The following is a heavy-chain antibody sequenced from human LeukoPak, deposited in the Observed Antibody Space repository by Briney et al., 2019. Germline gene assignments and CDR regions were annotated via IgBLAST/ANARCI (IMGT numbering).Heavy chain of an antibody. J-gene: IGHJ4*02. CDR1: GGSISSYY. V-gene: IGHV4-59*06. D-gene: IGHD6-13*01. Sequence: SETLSLTCTVSGGSISSYYWSWIRQHPGKGLEWIGYIYYSGSTYYNPSLKSRVTISVDTSKNQFSLKLSSVTAADTAVYYCARAPPGYSSSLDSWGQGTLVTVSS. CDR2: IYYSGST. CDR3: ARAPPGYSSSLDS.